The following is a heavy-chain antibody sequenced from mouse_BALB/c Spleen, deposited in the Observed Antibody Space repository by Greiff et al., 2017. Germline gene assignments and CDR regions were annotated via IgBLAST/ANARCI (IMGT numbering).Heavy chain of an antibody. CDR2: ISSGGST. Sequence: DVMLVESGGGLVKPGGSLKLSCAASGFTFSSYAMSWVRQTPEKRLEWVASISSGGSTYYPDSVKGRFTISRDNSRNILYLQMSSLRSEDTAMYYCARGYDYDRAFDYWGQGTLVTVSA. J-gene: IGHJ3*01. CDR3: ARGYDYDRAFDY. D-gene: IGHD2-4*01. V-gene: IGHV5-6-5*01. CDR1: GFTFSSYA.